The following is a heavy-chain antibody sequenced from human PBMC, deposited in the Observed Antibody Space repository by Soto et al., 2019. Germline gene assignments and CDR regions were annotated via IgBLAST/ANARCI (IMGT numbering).Heavy chain of an antibody. CDR2: INHSGST. V-gene: IGHV4-34*01. CDR1: GGSLSGYY. CDR3: AREEGTAGPLWFGAPYYYGMDV. D-gene: IGHD3-10*01. J-gene: IGHJ6*02. Sequence: QVQLQQWGAGLLKPSETLSLTCAVYGGSLSGYYWSWIRQPPGKGLEWIGEINHSGSTNYNPSLKSRVTISVDTSKNQFSLKLSSVTAADTAVYYCAREEGTAGPLWFGAPYYYGMDVWGQGTTVTVSS.